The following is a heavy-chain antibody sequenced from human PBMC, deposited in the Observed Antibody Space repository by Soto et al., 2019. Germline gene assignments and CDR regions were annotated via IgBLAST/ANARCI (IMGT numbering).Heavy chain of an antibody. V-gene: IGHV1-18*01. CDR1: GYTFTSYG. CDR3: ARESGYDSAPLSQDAFDI. CDR2: ISAYNGNT. Sequence: ASVKVSCKASGYTFTSYGISWVRQAPGQGLEWMGRISAYNGNTNYAQKLQGRVTMTTDTSTSTAYMELRSLRSDDTAVYYCARESGYDSAPLSQDAFDIWGQGTMVTVSS. J-gene: IGHJ3*02. D-gene: IGHD5-12*01.